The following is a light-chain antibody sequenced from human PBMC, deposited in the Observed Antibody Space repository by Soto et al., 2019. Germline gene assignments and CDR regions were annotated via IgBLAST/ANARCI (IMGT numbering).Light chain of an antibody. CDR1: SSDVGGYNY. V-gene: IGLV2-14*01. J-gene: IGLJ2*01. CDR2: DVS. Sequence: QSALTQPASVSGSPGQSITISCTGTSSDVGGYNYVSWYQQHPGKAPKLMIYDVSNRPSGVSNRFSGSKSGNTASLTISGLQAEDEADYYCSSYPSSSTKVFGGGTKFTVL. CDR3: SSYPSSSTKV.